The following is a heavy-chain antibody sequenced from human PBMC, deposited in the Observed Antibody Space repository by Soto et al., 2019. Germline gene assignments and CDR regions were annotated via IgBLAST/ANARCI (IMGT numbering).Heavy chain of an antibody. V-gene: IGHV4-59*02. CDR3: ARRGSTWYSWFDP. CDR2: ISNSGNT. J-gene: IGHJ5*02. D-gene: IGHD6-13*01. CDR1: GAYVTTYY. Sequence: SENPVLTCNVSGAYVTTYYWSWIRQSPGKGLEWIGYISNSGNTNYNPSLKSRVTISLDTSKNHFSLKMRSVTAADTAVYYCARRGSTWYSWFDPWGQGTLVTVSS.